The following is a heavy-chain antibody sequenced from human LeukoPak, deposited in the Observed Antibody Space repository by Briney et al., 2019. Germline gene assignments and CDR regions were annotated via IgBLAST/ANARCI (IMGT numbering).Heavy chain of an antibody. CDR3: ARDRGVPRPYYFDQ. CDR1: GGSVRSSSYY. V-gene: IGHV4-39*07. CDR2: VHYNGST. Sequence: SETLSLTCTVSGGSVRSSSYYWGCIRQPPGKGLEWIGSVHYNGSTCYNPALGGRVIMSIDTSKNQFSLKLTSVTAADTAMYYCARDRGVPRPYYFDQWGQGTLVTVSS. D-gene: IGHD3-10*01. J-gene: IGHJ4*02.